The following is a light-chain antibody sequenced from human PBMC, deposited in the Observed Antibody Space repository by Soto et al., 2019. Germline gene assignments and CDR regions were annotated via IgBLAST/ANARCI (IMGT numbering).Light chain of an antibody. CDR2: NND. V-gene: IGLV1-44*01. J-gene: IGLJ3*02. CDR3: AAWDDSLNGWV. CDR1: SSNIGSNA. Sequence: QLVLTQPPSASGTPGQRVSISCSGSSSNIGSNAVNWYQQLPGTAPKLLIYNNDQRPSGVPARFSGSKSGTSASLAISGLQSDDEADSFCAAWDDSLNGWVFGGGTTLTVL.